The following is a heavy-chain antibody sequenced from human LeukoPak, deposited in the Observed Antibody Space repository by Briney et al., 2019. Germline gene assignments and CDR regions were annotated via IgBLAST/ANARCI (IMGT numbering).Heavy chain of an antibody. J-gene: IGHJ4*02. CDR2: IYSGGST. V-gene: IGHV3-53*05. CDR1: GFTVSSNY. D-gene: IGHD6-19*01. CDR3: AKDRERSSGRPPYHFDY. Sequence: GGSLRLSCAASGFTVSSNYMSWVRQAPGKGLERVPVIYSGGSTYYADSVKGRFTISRDNSKNTLYLQMNSLRAEDTAVYYCAKDRERSSGRPPYHFDYWGQGTLVTVSS.